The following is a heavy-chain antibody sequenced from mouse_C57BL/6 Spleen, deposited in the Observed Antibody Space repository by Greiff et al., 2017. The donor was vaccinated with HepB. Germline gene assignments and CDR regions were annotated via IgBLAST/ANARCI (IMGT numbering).Heavy chain of an antibody. V-gene: IGHV3-6*01. J-gene: IGHJ1*03. Sequence: EVQLQQSGPGLVKPSQSLSLTCSVTGYSITSGYYWNWIRQFPGNKLEWMGYISYDGSNNYNPSLKNRISITRDTSKNQFFLKLNSVTTEDTATYYCARDSPIYYGSSYWYFDVWGTGTTVTVSS. CDR2: ISYDGSN. CDR3: ARDSPIYYGSSYWYFDV. D-gene: IGHD1-1*01. CDR1: GYSITSGYY.